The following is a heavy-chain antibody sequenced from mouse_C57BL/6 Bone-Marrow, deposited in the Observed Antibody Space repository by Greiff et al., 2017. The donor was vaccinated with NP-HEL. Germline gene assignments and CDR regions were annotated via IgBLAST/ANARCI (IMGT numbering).Heavy chain of an antibody. J-gene: IGHJ3*01. D-gene: IGHD2-3*01. CDR2: ISHDGST. Sequence: EVKLVESGPGLVKPSQSLSLTCSVTGYSITSGYSWNWIRQFPGNKLEWMGYISHDGSTNYNPSLKNRISITRDTSKNQFFLKLNSVTTEDTATYYCARSIYESYHAWFAYWGQGTLVTVSA. V-gene: IGHV3-6*01. CDR1: GYSITSGYS. CDR3: ARSIYESYHAWFAY.